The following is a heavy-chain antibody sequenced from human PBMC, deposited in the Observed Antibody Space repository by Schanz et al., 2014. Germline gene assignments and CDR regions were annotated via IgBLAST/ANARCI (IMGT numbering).Heavy chain of an antibody. J-gene: IGHJ4*02. D-gene: IGHD1-26*01. CDR2: ISPNSGGT. V-gene: IGHV1-2*02. CDR1: GYTFTGYY. Sequence: QVQLVQSGAEVKKPGASVKVSCKASGYTFTGYYMHWLRQAPGQGLEWMGWISPNSGGTNYAQKLQARVTLTRDTSISTAYMELTSLRSDDTAVYYCAREGNSGSYYHYWGQGTPVTVSS. CDR3: AREGNSGSYYHY.